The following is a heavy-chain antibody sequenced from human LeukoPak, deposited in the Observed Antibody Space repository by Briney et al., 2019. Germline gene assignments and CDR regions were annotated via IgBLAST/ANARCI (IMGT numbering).Heavy chain of an antibody. CDR3: ARGGSGSYYNLYSFDY. CDR2: INPNSGGT. J-gene: IGHJ4*02. Sequence: ASVKVSCKASGYTFTGYYMHWVRQAPGQGLEWMGWINPNSGGTNYAQKFQGRVTMTRDTSISTAYMELSRLRSDDTAVYYCARGGSGSYYNLYSFDYWGQGTLVTVSS. V-gene: IGHV1-2*02. CDR1: GYTFTGYY. D-gene: IGHD3-10*01.